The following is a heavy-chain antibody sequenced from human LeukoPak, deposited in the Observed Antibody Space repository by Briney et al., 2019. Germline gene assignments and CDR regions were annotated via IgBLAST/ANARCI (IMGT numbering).Heavy chain of an antibody. V-gene: IGHV3-66*01. D-gene: IGHD3-9*01. CDR2: IYTAGST. Sequence: PGGSLRLSCAASGFTVSSNYMSWVRQAPGKGLEWVSIIYTAGSTYYADSVKGRFTTSRDNSKNTLYLQMNSLRAEDTAVYYCATDYDVLTGYYSDVGYWGQGTLVTVSS. CDR1: GFTVSSNY. J-gene: IGHJ4*02. CDR3: ATDYDVLTGYYSDVGY.